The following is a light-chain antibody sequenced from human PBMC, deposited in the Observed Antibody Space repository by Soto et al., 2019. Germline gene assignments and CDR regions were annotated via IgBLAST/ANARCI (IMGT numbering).Light chain of an antibody. J-gene: IGKJ1*01. CDR2: DAS. CDR3: QEYNSGWR. Sequence: DIQMTQSPSTLTASVGHRVTIACRASQSVNRWLAWYQKKPGRAPKLLIYDASNLQSGVPSRFSGSGSETEFTLSISSLQPDDFATYYCQEYNSGWRFGQGTKVDIK. CDR1: QSVNRW. V-gene: IGKV1-5*01.